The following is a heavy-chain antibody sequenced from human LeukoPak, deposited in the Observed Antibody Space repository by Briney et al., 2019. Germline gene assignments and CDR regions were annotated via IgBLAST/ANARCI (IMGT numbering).Heavy chain of an antibody. V-gene: IGHV3-30-3*01. CDR3: AREHCSGGSCCLDY. CDR2: ISYDGSNK. D-gene: IGHD2-15*01. CDR1: GFTFSSYA. J-gene: IGHJ4*02. Sequence: GGSLRLSCAASGFTFSSYAMHWVRQAPGKGLEWVAVISYDGSNKYYADSVKGRFSISRDNSKNTLYLQMNSLRAEDTAVYYCAREHCSGGSCCLDYWGQGTLVTVSS.